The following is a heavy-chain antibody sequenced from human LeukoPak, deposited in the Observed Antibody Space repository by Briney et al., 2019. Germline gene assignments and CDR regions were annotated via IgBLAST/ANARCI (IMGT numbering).Heavy chain of an antibody. V-gene: IGHV3-9*03. D-gene: IGHD3-10*01. CDR1: GFTFDNYA. J-gene: IGHJ4*02. CDR3: AKSGSYSSPYYFDY. Sequence: PGRSLRLSCAASGFTFDNYAMHWVRQAPGKGLEWVSGITWNSGSIDYADSVKGRFTISRDNAKNSLYLQMNGLRAEDMALYYCAKSGSYSSPYYFDYWGQGTLVTVSS. CDR2: ITWNSGSI.